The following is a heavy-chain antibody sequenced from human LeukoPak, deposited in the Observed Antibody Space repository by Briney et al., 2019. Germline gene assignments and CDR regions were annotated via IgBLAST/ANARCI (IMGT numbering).Heavy chain of an antibody. CDR1: GFTFSSYG. CDR3: ARGGSGWALDY. J-gene: IGHJ4*02. D-gene: IGHD6-19*01. V-gene: IGHV3-33*01. CDR2: IWYDGSNK. Sequence: PGGSLRLSCAASGFTFSSYGMHWVRQAPGKGLEWVAVIWYDGSNKYYADSVKGRFTISRDNSKNTLYLQMNSLRAEDTAVYYCARGGSGWALDYWGQGTLVTASS.